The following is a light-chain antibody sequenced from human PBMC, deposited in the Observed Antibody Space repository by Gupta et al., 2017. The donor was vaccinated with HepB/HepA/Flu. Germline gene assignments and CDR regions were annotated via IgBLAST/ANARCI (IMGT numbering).Light chain of an antibody. J-gene: IGLJ3*02. CDR1: NIGSHN. CDR2: YDS. CDR3: QVWDTSEHRGV. Sequence: SYVLPQPPSVSVAPGKTATLTCGGPNIGSHNGHWLQQKSGQAPLLIIYYDSDRPSGIPERFSASNSGNTATLTISRVEAGDEADYYCQVWDTSEHRGVFGGGTKLTVL. V-gene: IGLV3-21*01.